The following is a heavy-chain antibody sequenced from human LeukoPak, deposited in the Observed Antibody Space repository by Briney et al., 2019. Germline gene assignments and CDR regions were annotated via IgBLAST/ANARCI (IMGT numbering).Heavy chain of an antibody. CDR2: IYYRGNT. D-gene: IGHD2-2*01. J-gene: IGHJ4*02. V-gene: IGHV4-59*02. CDR1: GDSVSIYY. Sequence: PSETLSLTCTVSGDSVSIYYWSWIRQPPGKGLEWIGYIYYRGNTNYNPSLKSRVTISVDTSKNQFSLKLSSVTASDTAVYYCARTFTAGYCSSTSCSGEGVYFDYWGQGTLVTVSS. CDR3: ARTFTAGYCSSTSCSGEGVYFDY.